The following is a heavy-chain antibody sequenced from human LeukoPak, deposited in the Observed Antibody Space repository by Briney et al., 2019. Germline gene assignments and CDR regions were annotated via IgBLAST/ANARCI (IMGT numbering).Heavy chain of an antibody. D-gene: IGHD1-26*01. CDR3: ARHDGGSYSLDFDY. CDR2: IYYSGST. Sequence: SETLSLTCTVSGGSISSSSYYWGWIRQPPGKGLEWIGSIYYSGSTYYNPSLKSRVTISVDTSKNQFSLKLSSVTAADTAVYYCARHDGGSYSLDFDYWGQGTLVTVYS. CDR1: GGSISSSSYY. J-gene: IGHJ4*02. V-gene: IGHV4-39*01.